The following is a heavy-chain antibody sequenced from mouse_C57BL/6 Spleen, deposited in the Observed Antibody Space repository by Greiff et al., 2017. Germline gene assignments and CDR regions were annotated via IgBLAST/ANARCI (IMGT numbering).Heavy chain of an antibody. D-gene: IGHD1-1*01. CDR1: GYAFSSYW. V-gene: IGHV1-80*01. J-gene: IGHJ1*03. Sequence: VQLKESGAELVKPGASVKISCKASGYAFSSYWMNWVKQRPGQGLEWIGQIYPGDGDTNYNGKFKGKATLTADKSSSTAYMQLSSLTSEDSAVYFCARGTTKDFDVWGTGTTVTVSS. CDR3: ARGTTKDFDV. CDR2: IYPGDGDT.